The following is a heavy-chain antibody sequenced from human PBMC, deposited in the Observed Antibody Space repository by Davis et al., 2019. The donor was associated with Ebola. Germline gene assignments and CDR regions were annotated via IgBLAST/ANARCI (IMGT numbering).Heavy chain of an antibody. CDR2: ISGSGGST. CDR1: GFTFSSYS. D-gene: IGHD6-13*01. J-gene: IGHJ4*02. Sequence: GESLKISCAASGFTFSSYSMNWVRQAPGKGLEWVSAISGSGGSTYYADSVKGRFTISRDNSKNTLYLQMNSLRAEDTAVYYCAKKYSSSWYYFDYWGQGTLVTVSS. CDR3: AKKYSSSWYYFDY. V-gene: IGHV3-23*01.